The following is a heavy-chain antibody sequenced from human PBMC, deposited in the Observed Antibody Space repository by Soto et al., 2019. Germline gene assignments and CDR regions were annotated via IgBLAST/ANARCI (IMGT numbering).Heavy chain of an antibody. CDR3: TTDDTVCGGGSCYSVYYYYGMDV. CDR1: GFTFSNAW. V-gene: IGHV3-15*07. D-gene: IGHD2-15*01. Sequence: GGSLRLSCAASGFTFSNAWMNWVRQAPGKGLEWVGRIKSKTDGGTTDYAAPVKGRFTISRDDSKNTLYLQMNSLKTEDTAVYYCTTDDTVCGGGSCYSVYYYYGMDVWGQGTTVTVSS. J-gene: IGHJ6*02. CDR2: IKSKTDGGTT.